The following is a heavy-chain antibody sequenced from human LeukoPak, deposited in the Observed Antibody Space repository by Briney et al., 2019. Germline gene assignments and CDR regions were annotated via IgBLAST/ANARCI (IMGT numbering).Heavy chain of an antibody. D-gene: IGHD2-21*01. Sequence: PGGSLRLSCSASGFTFTTYDMTWVRQAPGEGLEWVSTISRSSNYIYYADSVKGRFTISRDNAKNSLYLQMNSLRAEDTAVYYCARDPLKEEVGDGYDYWGQGTLVTVSS. V-gene: IGHV3-21*01. J-gene: IGHJ4*02. CDR3: ARDPLKEEVGDGYDY. CDR1: GFTFTTYD. CDR2: ISRSSNYI.